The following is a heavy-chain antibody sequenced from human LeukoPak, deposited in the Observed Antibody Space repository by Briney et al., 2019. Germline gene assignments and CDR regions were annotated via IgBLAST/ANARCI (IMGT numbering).Heavy chain of an antibody. D-gene: IGHD6-19*01. J-gene: IGHJ4*02. V-gene: IGHV3-49*04. CDR2: IRSKAYGGTT. CDR3: TRDPNGIAVAFFDY. Sequence: GGSLRLSFPAPGFPFGYYAMSWVRPAPGKGLEWGGFIRSKAYGGTTKYAASVKGRFTISRDDSKSIAYLQMNSLKTEDTAVYYCTRDPNGIAVAFFDYWGQGTLVTVSS. CDR1: GFPFGYYA.